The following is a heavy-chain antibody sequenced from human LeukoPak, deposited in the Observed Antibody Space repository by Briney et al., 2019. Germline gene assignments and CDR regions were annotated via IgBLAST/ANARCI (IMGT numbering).Heavy chain of an antibody. CDR2: IGGSGTST. J-gene: IGHJ3*02. CDR1: GFTFSPYS. Sequence: GGSLRLSCAASGFTFSPYSMNWVRQAPGKGLEWVSSIGGSGTSTYYADSVRGRFTISRDSAKNSLYLQMNSLRAEDTAMYYCAREDFEAFDIWGQGTVVTVSS. CDR3: AREDFEAFDI. D-gene: IGHD3-3*01. V-gene: IGHV3-21*01.